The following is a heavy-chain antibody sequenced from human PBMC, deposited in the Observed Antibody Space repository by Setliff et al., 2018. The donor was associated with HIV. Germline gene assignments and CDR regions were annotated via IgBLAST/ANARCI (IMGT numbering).Heavy chain of an antibody. V-gene: IGHV1-18*01. CDR3: TRGGYSGAFLDAFDI. Sequence: ASVKVSCKASGYSFTSYGLSWVRQAPGQGLEWMGSITTYNGGTNYAQKSQGRVTMTTDTSTSTAYMELRSLRSDDTAVHYCTRGGYSGAFLDAFDIWGQGTMVTVSS. CDR1: GYSFTSYG. CDR2: ITTYNGGT. J-gene: IGHJ3*02. D-gene: IGHD1-26*01.